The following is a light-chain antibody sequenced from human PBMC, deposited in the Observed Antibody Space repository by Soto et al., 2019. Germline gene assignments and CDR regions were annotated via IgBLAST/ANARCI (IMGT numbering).Light chain of an antibody. CDR3: QQYGSSPMYT. Sequence: DIVLTQSPGTLSLSPGERATLSCRASQSVSSSHLAWYQQKPGQAPRLLIYGASSSATGIPERFSGSGSGTDFTLSISRLEPEDVAVYYCQQYGSSPMYTFGQGTKLEIK. J-gene: IGKJ2*01. CDR2: GAS. V-gene: IGKV3-20*01. CDR1: QSVSSSH.